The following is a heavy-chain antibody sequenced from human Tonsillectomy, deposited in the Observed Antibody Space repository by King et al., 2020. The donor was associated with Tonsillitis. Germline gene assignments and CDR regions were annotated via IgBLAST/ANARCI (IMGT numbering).Heavy chain of an antibody. Sequence: VQLVESGGGLVQPGGSLRLSCAASGFPFSSYAMSWVRQAPGKGLEWVSGITGYGDITYYADSVKGRFTLSRDNSKNTLYLQMNSLRAEDTAVYYCAKMVAVAAFDYWGQGILVTVSS. J-gene: IGHJ4*02. D-gene: IGHD6-19*01. CDR1: GFPFSSYA. CDR2: ITGYGDIT. V-gene: IGHV3-23*04. CDR3: AKMVAVAAFDY.